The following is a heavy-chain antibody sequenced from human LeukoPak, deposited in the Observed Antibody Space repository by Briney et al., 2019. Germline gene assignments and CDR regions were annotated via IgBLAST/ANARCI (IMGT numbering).Heavy chain of an antibody. CDR1: GFTFSGSA. CDR3: TGNYYGSGSYADFDY. D-gene: IGHD3-10*01. CDR2: IRSTANGYAT. Sequence: GGSLRLSCAASGFTFSGSALHWVRQASGKGLEWVGRIRSTANGYATAYAASMKGRFTISRDDSKNTAYLQMDSLKTEDTAAYYCTGNYYGSGSYADFDYWGQGTLVTVSS. J-gene: IGHJ4*02. V-gene: IGHV3-73*01.